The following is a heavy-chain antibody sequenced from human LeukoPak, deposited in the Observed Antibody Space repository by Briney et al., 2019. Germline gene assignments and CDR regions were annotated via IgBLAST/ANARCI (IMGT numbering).Heavy chain of an antibody. D-gene: IGHD4-17*01. CDR1: GGSISSSNW. CDR2: IYHSGST. Sequence: SETLSLTCAVSGGSISSSNWWSWVRQPPGKGLEWIGEIYHSGSTNYNPSLKSRVTISVDKSKNQFSLKLSSVTAADTAVYYCARDPLGPGDHGRGAFDIWGQGTKVTVSS. J-gene: IGHJ3*02. V-gene: IGHV4-4*02. CDR3: ARDPLGPGDHGRGAFDI.